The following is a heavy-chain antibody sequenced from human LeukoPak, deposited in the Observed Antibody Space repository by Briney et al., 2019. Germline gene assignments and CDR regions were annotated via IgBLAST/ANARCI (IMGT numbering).Heavy chain of an antibody. V-gene: IGHV4-59*01. Sequence: SETLSLTCTVSGGSISSYYWSWIRQPPGKGLEWVGYIYYSGSTNYNPSLKSRVTISVDTSKNQFSLKLSSVTAADTDVYYCATQPGKAAFFDYWGQGALVTVSS. CDR3: ATQPGKAAFFDY. CDR1: GGSISSYY. CDR2: IYYSGST. J-gene: IGHJ4*02. D-gene: IGHD2-15*01.